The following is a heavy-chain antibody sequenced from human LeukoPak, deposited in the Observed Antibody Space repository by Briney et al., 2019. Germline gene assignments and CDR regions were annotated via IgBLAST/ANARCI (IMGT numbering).Heavy chain of an antibody. V-gene: IGHV1-18*01. Sequence: GASVKVSCTASGYTFTSYGISWVRQAPGQGLEWMGWISAYNGNTNYAQKLQGRVTMTTDTSTSTAYMELRSLRSDDTAVYYCAREFDGRSSSSSGEDYWGQGTLVTVSS. CDR2: ISAYNGNT. CDR1: GYTFTSYG. CDR3: AREFDGRSSSSSGEDY. D-gene: IGHD6-6*01. J-gene: IGHJ4*02.